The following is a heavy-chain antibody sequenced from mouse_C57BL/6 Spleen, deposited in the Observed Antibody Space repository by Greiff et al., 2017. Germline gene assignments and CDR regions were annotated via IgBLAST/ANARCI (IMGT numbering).Heavy chain of an antibody. CDR1: GYAFSSSW. J-gene: IGHJ2*01. CDR2: IYPGAGDT. CDR3: ARSGTGTGGYFDY. Sequence: QVQLQQSGPELVKPGASVKISCTASGYAFSSSWMNWVKQRPGKGLEWIGRIYPGAGDTNYNGKFKGKATLTADKSSSTAYMQLSSLTSEDSAVYFCARSGTGTGGYFDYRGQGTTLTVSS. D-gene: IGHD2-14*01. V-gene: IGHV1-82*01.